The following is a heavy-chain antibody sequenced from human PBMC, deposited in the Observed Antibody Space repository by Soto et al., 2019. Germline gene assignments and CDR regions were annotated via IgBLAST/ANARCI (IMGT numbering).Heavy chain of an antibody. CDR1: GGSISSSNW. D-gene: IGHD6-19*01. CDR3: ARHDGFSSGWIFDY. V-gene: IGHV4-39*01. CDR2: IYYHGNT. J-gene: IGHJ4*01. Sequence: SETLSLTCAVSGGSISSSNWWSWIRQPPGKTLEWIGTIYYHGNTYSNPSLKSRVTISVDTSNNQLSLKLRSVTAADTAVYYCARHDGFSSGWIFDYWGHGTLVTVSS.